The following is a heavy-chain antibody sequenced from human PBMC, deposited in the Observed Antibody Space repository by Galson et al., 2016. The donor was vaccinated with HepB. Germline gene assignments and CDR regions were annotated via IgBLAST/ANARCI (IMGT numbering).Heavy chain of an antibody. CDR3: ARGGGRGGSDY. CDR2: ISVHTGNT. Sequence: SVKVSCKAFGYTFSSYGISWVRQAPGQGLEWMGWISVHTGNTNYAQKFQGRVTMTTDISTSTAFMELGSLRSDDTAVYYCARGGGRGGSDYWGQGTLVTASS. V-gene: IGHV1-18*01. J-gene: IGHJ4*02. CDR1: GYTFSSYG. D-gene: IGHD1-26*01.